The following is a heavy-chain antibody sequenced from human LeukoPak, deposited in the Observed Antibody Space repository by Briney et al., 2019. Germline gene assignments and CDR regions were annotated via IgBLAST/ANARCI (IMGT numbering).Heavy chain of an antibody. J-gene: IGHJ3*02. CDR1: GYTFTSYA. D-gene: IGHD5-18*01. CDR2: INPNSGGT. CDR3: ARDYSYGRNIAFDI. V-gene: IGHV1-2*02. Sequence: ASVKVSCKASGYTFTSYAMNWVRQAPGQGLEWMGWINPNSGGTNYAQKFQGRVTMTRDTSISTAYMELSRLRSDDTAVYYCARDYSYGRNIAFDIWGQGTMVTVSS.